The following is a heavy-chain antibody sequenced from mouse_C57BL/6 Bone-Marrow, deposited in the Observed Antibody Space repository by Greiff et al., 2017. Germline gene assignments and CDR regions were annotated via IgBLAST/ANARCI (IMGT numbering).Heavy chain of an antibody. D-gene: IGHD2-1*01. J-gene: IGHJ2*01. CDR3: ARSPLLLCCFDY. Sequence: QVQLQQPGAELARPGASVKLSCKASGYTFTSYCISWVKQRPGQGLEWIGEIYPRSGNTNYNEKFKGKATLTADKSSSTAYMELRSLTSEDSAVYFCARSPLLLCCFDYWGQGTTLTVSS. CDR1: GYTFTSYC. V-gene: IGHV1-81*01. CDR2: IYPRSGNT.